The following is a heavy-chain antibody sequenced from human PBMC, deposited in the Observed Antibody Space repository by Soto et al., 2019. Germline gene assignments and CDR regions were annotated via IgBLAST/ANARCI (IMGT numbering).Heavy chain of an antibody. CDR1: GFTFSSYA. J-gene: IGHJ4*02. Sequence: QVQLVESGGGVVQPGRSLRLSCAASGFTFSSYAMHWVRQAPGKGLEWVAVISYDGSNKYYADSVKGRFTISRDNSKNTLYLQMNSLRAEDTAVYYCAREQMATELAYFDYWGQGTLVTVSS. D-gene: IGHD5-12*01. CDR3: AREQMATELAYFDY. CDR2: ISYDGSNK. V-gene: IGHV3-30-3*01.